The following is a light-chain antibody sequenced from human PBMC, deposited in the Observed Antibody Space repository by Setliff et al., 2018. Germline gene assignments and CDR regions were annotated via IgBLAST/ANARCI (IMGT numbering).Light chain of an antibody. V-gene: IGKV1-33*01. CDR2: DAS. Sequence: DIQMTQSPSSLSASVGDRVTITCQASQDIRNFLNWYQQKPGKAPKLLIYDASNLGTGVPSRFSGSGSGTDFTFTISSLQPEDTATYYCQQYNTVPSLTFGGGTKVDIK. CDR1: QDIRNF. J-gene: IGKJ4*01. CDR3: QQYNTVPSLT.